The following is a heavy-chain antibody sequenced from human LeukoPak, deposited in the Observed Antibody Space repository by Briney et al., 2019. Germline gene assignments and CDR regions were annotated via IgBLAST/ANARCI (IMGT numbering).Heavy chain of an antibody. CDR1: GFSFSNYW. V-gene: IGHV3-7*01. CDR2: IKEDGSEK. J-gene: IGHJ4*02. Sequence: GGSLRLSCAASGFSFSNYWITWVRQAPGKGLEWVANIKEDGSEKYYVDSVKGRFTISRDNPKNSLYLQMNSLRAEDTAVYYCATAGDWGQGTLVTVSS. D-gene: IGHD7-27*01. CDR3: ATAGD.